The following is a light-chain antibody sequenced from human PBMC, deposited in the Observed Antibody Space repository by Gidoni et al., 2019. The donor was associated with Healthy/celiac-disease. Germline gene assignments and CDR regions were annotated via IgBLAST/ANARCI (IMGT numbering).Light chain of an antibody. J-gene: IGKJ3*01. CDR2: GAS. CDR1: QSFSSSY. CDR3: QQYGSSPGFT. Sequence: EIVLTPSPGTLSLSPGERATLPCRASQSFSSSYLARYQQKPGQAPRLLIYGASSRATGIPDRFSGSGSGTDFTLTISRLEPEDFAVYYCQQYGSSPGFTFGPGTKVDIK. V-gene: IGKV3-20*01.